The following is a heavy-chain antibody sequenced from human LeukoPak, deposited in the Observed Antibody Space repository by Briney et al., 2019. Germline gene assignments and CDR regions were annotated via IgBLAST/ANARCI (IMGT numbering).Heavy chain of an antibody. CDR1: GLTFSSYS. J-gene: IGHJ4*02. Sequence: GGSLRLSCAASGLTFSSYSMNWVRQAPGKGLEWVSSISSSSSYIYYADSVKGRFTISRDNDKNSLYLQMNSLRAEDTAVYYCARMSASYLDYWGQGTLVSVSS. V-gene: IGHV3-21*01. D-gene: IGHD3-3*01. CDR2: ISSSSSYI. CDR3: ARMSASYLDY.